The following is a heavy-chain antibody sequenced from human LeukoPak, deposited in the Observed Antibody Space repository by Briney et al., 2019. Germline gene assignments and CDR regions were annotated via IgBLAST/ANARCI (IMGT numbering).Heavy chain of an antibody. CDR2: ISAYNGNT. CDR3: ARDWGCSSTSCYTGAFDI. CDR1: GYTFTSYG. D-gene: IGHD2-2*02. Sequence: SSVKVSFKASGYTFTSYGISWVRQAPGQELEWMGWISAYNGNTNYAQKLQGRVTMTTDTYTSTAYMELRSLRSDDTAVYYCARDWGCSSTSCYTGAFDIWGQGTMVTVSS. V-gene: IGHV1-18*01. J-gene: IGHJ3*02.